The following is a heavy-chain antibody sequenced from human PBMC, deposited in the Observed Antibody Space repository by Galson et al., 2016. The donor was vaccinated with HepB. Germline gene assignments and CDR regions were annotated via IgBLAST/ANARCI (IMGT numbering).Heavy chain of an antibody. D-gene: IGHD4-17*01. CDR2: IYSGGDT. V-gene: IGHV3-66*02. CDR3: ARDPGLRNGMGG. Sequence: SLRLSCAVSGFTVSSDYMSWVRQAPGKELEWVSFIYSGGDTYYADSVKGRFTISRDNSKNTLYFQMISLRTEDTAVYFCARDPGLRNGMGGWGKGTTLTVPS. J-gene: IGHJ6*04. CDR1: GFTVSSDY.